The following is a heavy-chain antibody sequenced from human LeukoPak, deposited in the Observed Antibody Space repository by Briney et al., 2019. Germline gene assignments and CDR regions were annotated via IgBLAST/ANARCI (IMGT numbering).Heavy chain of an antibody. CDR3: ARGRVINDFWSGYYSDY. J-gene: IGHJ4*02. CDR2: INPNSGGT. CDR1: GYTFTGYY. Sequence: GASAKVSCKASGYTFTGYYMHWVRQAPGQGLEWMGWINPNSGGTNYAQKFQGRVTMTRDTSISTAYMELSRLRSDDTAVYYCARGRVINDFWSGYYSDYWGQGTLVTVSS. V-gene: IGHV1-2*02. D-gene: IGHD3-3*01.